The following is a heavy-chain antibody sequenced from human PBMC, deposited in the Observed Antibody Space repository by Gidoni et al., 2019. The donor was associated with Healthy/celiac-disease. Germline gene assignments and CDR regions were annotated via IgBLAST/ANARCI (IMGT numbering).Heavy chain of an antibody. CDR1: GYTFTGSY. CDR2: INPNSGGT. CDR3: ARVEGRITMVRGVIPNDAFDI. D-gene: IGHD3-10*01. Sequence: QVQLGQSGAEVKKPGASVKGSCKESGYTFTGSYMHWVRQAPGQGLEWMGWINPNSGGTNYAHKFQGRVTMTRDTSISTAYMELSRLRSDDTAVYYCARVEGRITMVRGVIPNDAFDIWGQGTMVTVSS. V-gene: IGHV1-2*07. J-gene: IGHJ3*02.